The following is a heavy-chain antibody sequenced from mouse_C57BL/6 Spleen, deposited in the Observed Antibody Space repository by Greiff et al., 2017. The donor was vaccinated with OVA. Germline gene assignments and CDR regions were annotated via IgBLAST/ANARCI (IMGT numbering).Heavy chain of an antibody. D-gene: IGHD4-1*01. V-gene: IGHV2-6-1*01. Sequence: VQLVESGPGLVAPSQSLSITCTVSGFSLTSYGVHWVRQPPGKGLEWLVVIWSDGSTTYNSALKSRLSISKDNSKSQVFLKMNSLQTDDTAMYYCARHKTGTGGYAMDYWGQGTSVTVSS. J-gene: IGHJ4*01. CDR2: IWSDGST. CDR1: GFSLTSYG. CDR3: ARHKTGTGGYAMDY.